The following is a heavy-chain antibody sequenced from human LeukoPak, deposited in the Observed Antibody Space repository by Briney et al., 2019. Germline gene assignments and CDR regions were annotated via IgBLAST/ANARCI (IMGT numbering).Heavy chain of an antibody. J-gene: IGHJ4*02. D-gene: IGHD2-2*01. CDR3: ARDPQRYCSSTSCYVD. V-gene: IGHV3-11*06. CDR2: ISSSSSYT. Sequence: GGSLRLSCAAYGFTFSDYYMSWIRQAPGKGLEWVSYISSSSSYTNYADSVKGRFTISRDNAKNSLYLQMNSLRAEDTAVYYCARDPQRYCSSTSCYVDWGQGTLVTVSS. CDR1: GFTFSDYY.